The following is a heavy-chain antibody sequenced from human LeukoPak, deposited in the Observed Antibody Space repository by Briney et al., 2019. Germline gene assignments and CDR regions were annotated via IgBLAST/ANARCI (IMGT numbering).Heavy chain of an antibody. V-gene: IGHV5-51*01. CDR1: GYSFTSYW. J-gene: IGHJ4*02. CDR3: ARRERYCSSISCYGVDY. D-gene: IGHD2-2*01. CDR2: IYPGDSDT. Sequence: GESLKISCKGSGYSFTSYWIGWVRQMPGKGLEWMGIIYPGDSDTRYSPSSQGQVTISADKSISTAYLQWSSLKASDTAMYYCARRERYCSSISCYGVDYWGQGTLVTVSS.